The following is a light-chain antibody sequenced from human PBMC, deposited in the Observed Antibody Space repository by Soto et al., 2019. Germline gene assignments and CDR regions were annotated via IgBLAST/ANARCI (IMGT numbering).Light chain of an antibody. CDR1: SSDVGSYNL. J-gene: IGLJ1*01. CDR2: EGS. CDR3: QSHDYILSGTV. V-gene: IGLV2-23*01. Sequence: QSVLTQPASVSGSPGQSITISCTGTSSDVGSYNLVSWYQQHPGKAPKLMIYEGSKRPSGVSNRFSGSKSGNTASLTISGLQAEDEADYYCQSHDYILSGTVFGTGTKVTVL.